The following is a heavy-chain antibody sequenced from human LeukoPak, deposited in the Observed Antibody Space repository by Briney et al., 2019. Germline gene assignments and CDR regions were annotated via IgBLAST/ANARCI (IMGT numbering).Heavy chain of an antibody. Sequence: PGGSLRLSCVASGFTFSDYSMNWVRQAPGKGLEWVSYISGGSSTMYYADSVKGRFTISRDNAKNSLYLQTNSLRAEDTAVYYCARDRGQTGYYWSYYYYMDVWGIGTTVTVSS. CDR1: GFTFSDYS. J-gene: IGHJ6*03. D-gene: IGHD3-9*01. CDR2: ISGGSSTM. CDR3: ARDRGQTGYYWSYYYYMDV. V-gene: IGHV3-48*01.